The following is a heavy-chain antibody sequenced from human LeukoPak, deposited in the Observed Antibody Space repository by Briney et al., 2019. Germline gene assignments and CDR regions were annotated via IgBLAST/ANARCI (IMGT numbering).Heavy chain of an antibody. CDR1: GYTFTSYD. J-gene: IGHJ4*02. CDR3: ARGYSPSIRTTGNDY. V-gene: IGHV1-8*03. Sequence: ASVTVSCKASGYTFTSYDINWVRQATGQGLEWMGWMNPNSGDTGYAQKFQGRVTITRNTSISTAYMELSSLRSEDTAVYYCARGYSPSIRTTGNDYWGQGTLVTVSS. D-gene: IGHD1-1*01. CDR2: MNPNSGDT.